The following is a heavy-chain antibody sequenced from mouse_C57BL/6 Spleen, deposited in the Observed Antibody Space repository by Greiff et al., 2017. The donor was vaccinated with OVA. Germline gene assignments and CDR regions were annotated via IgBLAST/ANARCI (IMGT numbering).Heavy chain of an antibody. V-gene: IGHV2-2*01. CDR1: GFSLTSYG. Sequence: QVQLKESGPGLVQPSQSLSITCTVSGFSLTSYGVNWVRQSPGKGLEWLGVIWSGGGTDYNAAFISRLSISKDNSKSQVFFKMNSLQADDSAIYYCARKTIYYYCSSYGTGDMDDWGQGTSVTVSS. D-gene: IGHD1-1*01. J-gene: IGHJ4*01. CDR2: IWSGGGT. CDR3: ARKTIYYYCSSYGTGDMDD.